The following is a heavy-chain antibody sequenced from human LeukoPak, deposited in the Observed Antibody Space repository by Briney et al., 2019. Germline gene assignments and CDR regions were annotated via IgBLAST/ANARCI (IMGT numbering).Heavy chain of an antibody. D-gene: IGHD3-10*01. CDR2: ISGSGGVT. Sequence: GGSLRLSCAAFGFTFSSYGMSWVRQAPGKGLEWVSAISGSGGVTYYADSVKGRFTISRDNSKNTLYLQMNSLRAEDTAVYYCAKDGGVWFGESNDYWGQGSLVTVSS. J-gene: IGHJ4*02. V-gene: IGHV3-23*01. CDR3: AKDGGVWFGESNDY. CDR1: GFTFSSYG.